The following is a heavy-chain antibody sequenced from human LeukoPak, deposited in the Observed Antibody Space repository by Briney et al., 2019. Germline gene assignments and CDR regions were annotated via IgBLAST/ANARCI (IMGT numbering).Heavy chain of an antibody. CDR2: INPNSGGT. J-gene: IGHJ6*03. D-gene: IGHD6-13*01. CDR1: GYTFTGYY. V-gene: IGHV1-2*02. Sequence: ASVKVSCKASGYTFTGYYMHWVRQAPGQGLEWMGWINPNSGGTNYAQKFQGGVTMTRDTSISTAYMELSRLRSDDTAVYYCARDRGSSWYYYYYYMDVWGKGTTVTVSS. CDR3: ARDRGSSWYYYYYYMDV.